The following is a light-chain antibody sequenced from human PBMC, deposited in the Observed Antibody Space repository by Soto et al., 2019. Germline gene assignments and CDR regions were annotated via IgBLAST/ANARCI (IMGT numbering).Light chain of an antibody. J-gene: IGKJ1*01. CDR1: QPIVATY. CDR3: QLGG. Sequence: IVLTQSPGSLSLSPGERATLSCRASQPIVATYLAWYQQKPGQAPRLLIYGASSRASGIPDRFSGGGSGTDFTLTITRLEPEDSAVYYCQLGGFGQVTKVEIQ. V-gene: IGKV3-20*01. CDR2: GAS.